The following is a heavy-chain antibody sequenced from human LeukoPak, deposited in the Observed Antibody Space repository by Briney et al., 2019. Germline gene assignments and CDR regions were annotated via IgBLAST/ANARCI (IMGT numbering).Heavy chain of an antibody. D-gene: IGHD1-26*01. J-gene: IGHJ4*02. CDR3: ARTYSGSYPLDY. V-gene: IGHV3-53*01. CDR2: IYSGGNT. CDR1: GFTVSSNY. Sequence: GGSLRLSCTAPGFTVSSNYMSWVRQAPGKGLEWVSVIYSGGNTYYADSVKGRFTISRDNSKNTLYLQMNSLRAEDTAVYYCARTYSGSYPLDYWGQGTLVTVSS.